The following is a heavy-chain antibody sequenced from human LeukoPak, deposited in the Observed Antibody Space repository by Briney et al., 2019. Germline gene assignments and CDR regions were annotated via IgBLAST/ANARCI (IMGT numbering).Heavy chain of an antibody. Sequence: PSETLSLTCAVYGGSLSGYYWSWIRQPPGKGLEWIGEINHSGSTNYNPSLKSRVTISVDTSKNQFSLKLSSVTAADTAVYYCARGLLNWFDPWGQGTLVTVSS. CDR2: INHSGST. CDR3: ARGLLNWFDP. J-gene: IGHJ5*02. V-gene: IGHV4-34*01. CDR1: GGSLSGYY.